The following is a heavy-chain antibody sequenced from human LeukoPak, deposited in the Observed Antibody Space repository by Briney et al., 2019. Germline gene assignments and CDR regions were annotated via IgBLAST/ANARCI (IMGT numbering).Heavy chain of an antibody. CDR2: IYHSGST. V-gene: IGHV4-30-2*01. D-gene: IGHD3-10*01. CDR1: GGSISSGGYS. J-gene: IGHJ4*02. Sequence: SETLSLTCAVSGGSISSGGYSWSWIRQPPGKGLEWIGYIYHSGSTYYNPSLKSRVTISEDTSKNQFSLKMNSVTAADTAVYYCARGQWFRAFWSRGTPVTVSS. CDR3: ARGQWFRAF.